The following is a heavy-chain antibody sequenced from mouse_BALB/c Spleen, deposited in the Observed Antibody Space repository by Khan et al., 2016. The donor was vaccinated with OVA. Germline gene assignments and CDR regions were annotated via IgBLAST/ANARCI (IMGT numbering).Heavy chain of an antibody. CDR1: GFSLSRYN. D-gene: IGHD2-14*01. CDR3: ARAYYRYDGYDAMDY. CDR2: IWGGGGT. Sequence: QVQLQQSGPGLVAPSQSLSITCTVSGFSLSRYNIHWVRQPPGKGLEWLGMIWGGGGTDYNSTLKSRLSISKDNSKSQVFLKMNRLQTVDTAMYYCARAYYRYDGYDAMDYWGQGTSVTVSS. V-gene: IGHV2-6-4*01. J-gene: IGHJ4*01.